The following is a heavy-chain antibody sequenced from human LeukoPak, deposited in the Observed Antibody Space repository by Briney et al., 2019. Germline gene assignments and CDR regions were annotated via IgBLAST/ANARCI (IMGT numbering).Heavy chain of an antibody. Sequence: PGGSLRLSCAASGFTFSNYAVSWVRQAPGKGLEWVSAISGNGDSTHYADSVKGRFTISRDNSKNTLYLQMNSLRAEDTAVYYCARDDPSMIAALHYWGQGTLVTVSS. V-gene: IGHV3-23*01. CDR1: GFTFSNYA. CDR3: ARDDPSMIAALHY. J-gene: IGHJ4*02. D-gene: IGHD6-6*01. CDR2: ISGNGDST.